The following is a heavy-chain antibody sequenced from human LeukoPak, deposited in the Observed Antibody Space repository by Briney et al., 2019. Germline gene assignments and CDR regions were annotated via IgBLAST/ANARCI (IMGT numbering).Heavy chain of an antibody. D-gene: IGHD2-8*01. Sequence: ASVKVSCKASGYTFTSYAMNWVRQAPGQGLEWMGWINTNTGNPTYAQGFTGRFVFSLDTSVSTAYLQISSLKAEDTAVYYCARDLEVDTIMGGAFDIWGQGTMVTVSS. J-gene: IGHJ3*02. CDR2: INTNTGNP. CDR3: ARDLEVDTIMGGAFDI. CDR1: GYTFTSYA. V-gene: IGHV7-4-1*02.